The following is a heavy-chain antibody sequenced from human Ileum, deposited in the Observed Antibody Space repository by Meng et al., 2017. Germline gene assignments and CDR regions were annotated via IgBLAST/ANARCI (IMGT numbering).Heavy chain of an antibody. J-gene: IGHJ4*02. Sequence: GGSLRLSCAASGFIFSTHWMSWLRRVPGKGLEWVANIKEDGSTKNYLDSVKGRFTTSRDNAKNSLYLEMNSLRGEDTAVYYCARVWSGGYTYGYVWGQGTLVTVSS. D-gene: IGHD5-18*01. CDR3: ARVWSGGYTYGYV. V-gene: IGHV3-7*01. CDR1: GFIFSTHW. CDR2: IKEDGSTK.